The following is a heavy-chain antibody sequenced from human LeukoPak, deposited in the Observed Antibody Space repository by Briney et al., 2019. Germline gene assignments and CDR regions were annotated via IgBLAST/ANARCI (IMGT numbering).Heavy chain of an antibody. D-gene: IGHD6-13*01. CDR1: GFTFSSYW. CDR3: ARDEYSSSWVDY. Sequence: GGSLRLSCAASGFTFSSYWMHWVRQAPGKGLVWVSRINSDGSSTSYADSVKGRFTISRDNAKNTLYLQMNSLRAEDTAEYYCARDEYSSSWVDYWGQGTLVTVSS. J-gene: IGHJ4*02. V-gene: IGHV3-74*01. CDR2: INSDGSST.